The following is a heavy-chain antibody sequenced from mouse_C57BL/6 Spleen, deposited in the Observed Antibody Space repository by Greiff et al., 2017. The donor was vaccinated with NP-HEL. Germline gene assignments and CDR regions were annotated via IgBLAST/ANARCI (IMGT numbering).Heavy chain of an antibody. J-gene: IGHJ2*01. CDR3: ARLGPYYFDY. D-gene: IGHD4-1*01. CDR1: GFTFTDYY. V-gene: IGHV7-3*01. Sequence: EVKLMESGGGLVQPGGSLSLSCAASGFTFTDYYMSWVRQPPGKALEWLGFIRNKANGYTTEYSASVKGRFTISRDNSQSILYLQMNALRAEDSATYYCARLGPYYFDYWGQGTTLTVSS. CDR2: IRNKANGYTT.